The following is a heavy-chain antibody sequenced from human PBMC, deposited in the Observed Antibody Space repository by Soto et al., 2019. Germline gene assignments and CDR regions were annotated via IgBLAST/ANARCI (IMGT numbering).Heavy chain of an antibody. CDR2: IWYDGSNK. CDR1: GFTFSSYG. Sequence: GGSLRLSCAASGFTFSSYGMHWVRQAPGKGLEWVAVIWYDGSNKYYADSVKGRFTISRDNSKNTLYLQMNSLRAEDTAVYYCARDRFPYSRSSDVDYWGQGTLVTVSS. D-gene: IGHD6-6*01. V-gene: IGHV3-33*01. J-gene: IGHJ4*02. CDR3: ARDRFPYSRSSDVDY.